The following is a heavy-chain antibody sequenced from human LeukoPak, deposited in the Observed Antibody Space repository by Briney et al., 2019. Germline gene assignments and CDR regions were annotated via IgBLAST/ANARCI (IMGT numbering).Heavy chain of an antibody. CDR3: AREGRYYDFWSGYYYGMDV. CDR2: IIPIFGTA. D-gene: IGHD3-3*01. CDR1: GGTFSSYA. J-gene: IGHJ6*02. Sequence: ASVKVSCKASGGTFSSYAISWVRQAPGQGLEWMGGIIPIFGTANYAQKFQGRVTITADESTSTAYMELSSLRSEDTAVYYCAREGRYYDFWSGYYYGMDVWGQGTTVTVSS. V-gene: IGHV1-69*13.